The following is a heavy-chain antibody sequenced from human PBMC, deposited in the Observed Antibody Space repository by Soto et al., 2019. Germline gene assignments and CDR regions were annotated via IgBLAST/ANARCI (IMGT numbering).Heavy chain of an antibody. CDR1: GYTFTDSH. Sequence: ASVKVSCKASGYTFTDSHIHWVRQAPGQGLEWMGWINPDTGDRNYAQRFQGRLTLTRDTSITTAYMALTRLTSDDTAVYFCARAYDSVCDSWGQGTLVTVSS. V-gene: IGHV1-2*02. CDR2: INPDTGDR. J-gene: IGHJ4*02. CDR3: ARAYDSVCDS. D-gene: IGHD3-3*01.